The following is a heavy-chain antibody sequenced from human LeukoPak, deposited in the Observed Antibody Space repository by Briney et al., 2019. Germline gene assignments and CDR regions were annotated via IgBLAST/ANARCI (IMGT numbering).Heavy chain of an antibody. Sequence: PSETLSLTCAVYGGSFSGYYWGWIRQPAGKGLEWIGRIYTSGSTNYNPSLKSRVTMSVDTSKNQFSLKLSSVTAADTAVYYCARADYYGSGIIDYWGQGTLVTVSS. J-gene: IGHJ4*02. CDR3: ARADYYGSGIIDY. CDR1: GGSFSGYY. D-gene: IGHD3-10*01. CDR2: IYTSGST. V-gene: IGHV4-59*10.